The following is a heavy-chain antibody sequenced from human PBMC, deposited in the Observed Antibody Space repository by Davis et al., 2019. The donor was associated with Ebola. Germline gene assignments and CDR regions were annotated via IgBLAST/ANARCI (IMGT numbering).Heavy chain of an antibody. Sequence: GESLKISCAASGFTFSSYGMHWVRQAPGKGLEWVAVIWYDGSNKYYADSVKGRFTISRDNSKNTLYLQMNSLRAEDTAVYYCARGVFGNIGTYNWFDPWGQGTLVTVSS. CDR1: GFTFSSYG. V-gene: IGHV3-33*01. CDR3: ARGVFGNIGTYNWFDP. J-gene: IGHJ5*02. CDR2: IWYDGSNK. D-gene: IGHD2/OR15-2a*01.